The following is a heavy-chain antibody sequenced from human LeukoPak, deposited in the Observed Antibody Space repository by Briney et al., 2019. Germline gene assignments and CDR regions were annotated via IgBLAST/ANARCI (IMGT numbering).Heavy chain of an antibody. CDR3: ARMRRYCINGVCYFLFDY. J-gene: IGHJ4*02. Sequence: SGPTLVNPTQTLTLTCTFSGFSLSTSALCVSWVRQPPGKALAWLARTGWDKDKYYSTSLKTRLTISKDTAKNQVVLTMTNMDPVDTATYCCARMRRYCINGVCYFLFDYWGQGTLVTVSS. CDR1: GFSLSTSALC. D-gene: IGHD2-8*01. V-gene: IGHV2-70*11. CDR2: TGWDKDK.